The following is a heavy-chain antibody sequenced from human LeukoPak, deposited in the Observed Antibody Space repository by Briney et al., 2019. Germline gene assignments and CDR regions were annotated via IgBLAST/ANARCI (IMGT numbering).Heavy chain of an antibody. V-gene: IGHV3-21*01. CDR1: GFTFTSYG. J-gene: IGHJ4*02. D-gene: IGHD3-10*01. Sequence: PGGSLRLSCATSGFTFTSYGMNWVRQATGKGLEWVSSISSSSSYMKYAESVRGRFTISRDNAKNSLYLHMSSLRAEDTAVYYCAKDGGSGSYSYYFDYWGQGTLVTVSS. CDR2: ISSSSSYM. CDR3: AKDGGSGSYSYYFDY.